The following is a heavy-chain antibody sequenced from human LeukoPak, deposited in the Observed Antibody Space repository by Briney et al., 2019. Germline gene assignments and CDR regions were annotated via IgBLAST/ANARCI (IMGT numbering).Heavy chain of an antibody. CDR1: GGTLSSYA. CDR2: IIPIFGTA. Sequence: GASVKVSCKASGGTLSSYAISWVRQAPGQGLEWMGGIIPIFGTANYAQKFQGRVTITADESTSTAYMELSSLRSEDTAVYYCAREIAVAGTTDYYYYMDVWGKGTTVTVSS. J-gene: IGHJ6*03. V-gene: IGHV1-69*13. D-gene: IGHD6-19*01. CDR3: AREIAVAGTTDYYYYMDV.